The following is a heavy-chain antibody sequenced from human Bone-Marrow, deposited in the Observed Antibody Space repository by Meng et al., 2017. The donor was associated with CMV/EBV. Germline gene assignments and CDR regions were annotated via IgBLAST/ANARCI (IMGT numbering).Heavy chain of an antibody. CDR2: ITGRDDSP. CDR1: GFPFSTYD. V-gene: IGHV3-NL1*01. CDR3: ARGGGYYAIDY. D-gene: IGHD3-22*01. J-gene: IGHJ4*02. Sequence: GGSLRLSCVASGFPFSTYDMSWVRQAPGEGLEWVSVITGRDDSPYYADSVKGRFTISRDNSKNTLDLQMNSLRDEDTAVYYCARGGGYYAIDYWGQGTLVTVSS.